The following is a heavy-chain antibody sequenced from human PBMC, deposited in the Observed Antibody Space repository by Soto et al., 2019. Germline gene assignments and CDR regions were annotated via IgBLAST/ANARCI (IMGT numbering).Heavy chain of an antibody. D-gene: IGHD5-12*01. J-gene: IGHJ4*02. Sequence: QVHLVESGGGVVQPGRSLRLSCVASGFTFSDYGMHWVRQAPGKGPEWLGVIWYDGSNEYYAESVKGRFTISRDNSQNTVHLQMKTLRAEDTAVYYCARDLIRGYDYGPLDNWGRGTLVTVSS. V-gene: IGHV3-33*01. CDR3: ARDLIRGYDYGPLDN. CDR1: GFTFSDYG. CDR2: IWYDGSNE.